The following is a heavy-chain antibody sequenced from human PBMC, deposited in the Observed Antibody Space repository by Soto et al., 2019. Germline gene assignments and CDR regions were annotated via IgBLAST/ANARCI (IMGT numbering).Heavy chain of an antibody. J-gene: IGHJ3*02. CDR1: GFTVSSNY. D-gene: IGHD6-19*01. Sequence: GGSLRLSCAASGFTVSSNYMSWVRQAPGKGLEWVSVIYSGGSTYYADSVKGRFTISRDNSKNTLYLQMNSLRAEDTAVYYCARTDGYSSGWYVVVEAFDIWGQGTMVTVSS. V-gene: IGHV3-66*01. CDR2: IYSGGST. CDR3: ARTDGYSSGWYVVVEAFDI.